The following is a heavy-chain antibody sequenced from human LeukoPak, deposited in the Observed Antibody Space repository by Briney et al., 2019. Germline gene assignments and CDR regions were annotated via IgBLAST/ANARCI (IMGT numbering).Heavy chain of an antibody. CDR3: AKARSGSSSSCNNY. Sequence: GGSLRLSCAASGFTFSNYSMNWVRQAPGKGLDWVSGISDSGGTKDYADSVKGRFPISRHNSNNTLSRQMNSLRAEDTALYYCAKARSGSSSSCNNYWGQGTLVTVSS. J-gene: IGHJ4*02. CDR1: GFTFSNYS. D-gene: IGHD2-2*02. V-gene: IGHV3-23*01. CDR2: ISDSGGTK.